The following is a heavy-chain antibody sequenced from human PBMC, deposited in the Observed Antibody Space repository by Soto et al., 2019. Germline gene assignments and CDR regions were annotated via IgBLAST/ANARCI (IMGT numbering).Heavy chain of an antibody. D-gene: IGHD6-19*01. CDR3: ARDKGGTVAGFNWFDP. V-gene: IGHV3-48*02. CDR2: ISSSSATI. Sequence: ELLPQESGGDLVQPGGSLRLSCVASGFKFSMFGMNWVRQAPGKGLEWIAYISSSSATIMYGGSVEGRFTVSRDNAENSLFLQMKSLRDEDTAVYYCARDKGGTVAGFNWFDPWGHGTLVTVST. CDR1: GFKFSMFG. J-gene: IGHJ5*02.